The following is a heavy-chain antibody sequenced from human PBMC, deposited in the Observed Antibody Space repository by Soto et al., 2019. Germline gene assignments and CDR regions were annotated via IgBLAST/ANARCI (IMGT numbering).Heavy chain of an antibody. D-gene: IGHD3-9*01. CDR1: GFSFSSSA. J-gene: IGHJ4*02. CDR2: ISGSGGST. CDR3: AKGAYYDILTGYSYFDY. Sequence: GGSLRLSCAASGFSFSSSAMSWVRQSPGKGLEWVSAISGSGGSTYYADSVKGRFTISRDNSKNTLYLQMNSLRAEDTAVYYCAKGAYYDILTGYSYFDYWGQGTLVTVSS. V-gene: IGHV3-23*01.